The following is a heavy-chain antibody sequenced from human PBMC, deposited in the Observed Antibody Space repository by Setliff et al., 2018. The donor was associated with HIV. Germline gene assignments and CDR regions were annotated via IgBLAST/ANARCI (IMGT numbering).Heavy chain of an antibody. CDR1: GYSFHSYG. V-gene: IGHV1-18*01. Sequence: GASVKVSCKAAGYSFHSYGLSWVRLAPGQGLEWMGWISPYNGNTNYAQRFQGRLTMTTDTSTITAYMELRSLRSDDTAAYYCARVRERIGVTGTDDAFDIWGQGTAVTVSS. CDR2: ISPYNGNT. CDR3: ARVRERIGVTGTDDAFDI. J-gene: IGHJ3*02. D-gene: IGHD3-3*01.